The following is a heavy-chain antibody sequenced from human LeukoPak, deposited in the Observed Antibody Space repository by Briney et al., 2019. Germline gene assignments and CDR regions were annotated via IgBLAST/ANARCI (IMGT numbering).Heavy chain of an antibody. CDR3: AKDMVRKAYYYYYGMDV. CDR1: GFTFSSYG. D-gene: IGHD3-10*01. J-gene: IGHJ6*02. Sequence: PGGSLRLSCAASGFTFSSYGMHWVRQAPGKGLEWVAVISYDGSNKYYADSVKGRFTISRDNSKNTLYLQMNSLRAEDTAVYYCAKDMVRKAYYYYYGMDVWGQGTTVTVSS. CDR2: ISYDGSNK. V-gene: IGHV3-30*18.